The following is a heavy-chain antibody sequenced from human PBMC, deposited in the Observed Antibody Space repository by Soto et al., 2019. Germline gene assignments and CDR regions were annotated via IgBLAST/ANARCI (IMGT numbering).Heavy chain of an antibody. D-gene: IGHD2-21*01. Sequence: QVQLVQSGAEEKKPGASVKVSCKASGYTFTSYAMHWVRQAPGQRLEWMGWINAGNGNTKYSQKFKGRVTITRDTSASTAYMELSSLRSEDTAVYYCARDRAYYYFDYWGQGTLVTVSS. CDR1: GYTFTSYA. CDR2: INAGNGNT. J-gene: IGHJ4*02. V-gene: IGHV1-3*05. CDR3: ARDRAYYYFDY.